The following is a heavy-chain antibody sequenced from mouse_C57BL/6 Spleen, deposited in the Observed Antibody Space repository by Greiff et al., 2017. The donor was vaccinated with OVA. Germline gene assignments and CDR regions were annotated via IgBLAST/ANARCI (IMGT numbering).Heavy chain of an antibody. CDR3: SYYYGAY. V-gene: IGHV3-6*01. CDR1: GYSITSGYY. Sequence: EVHLVESGPGLVKPSQSLSLTCSVTGYSITSGYYWNWIRQFPGNKLEWMGYISYDGSNNYNPSLKNRISITRDTSKNQFFLKLNSVTTEDTATYYCSYYYGAYWGQGTLVTVSA. CDR2: ISYDGSN. J-gene: IGHJ3*01. D-gene: IGHD1-1*01.